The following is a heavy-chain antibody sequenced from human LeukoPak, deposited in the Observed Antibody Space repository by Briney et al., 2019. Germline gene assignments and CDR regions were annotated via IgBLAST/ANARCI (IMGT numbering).Heavy chain of an antibody. D-gene: IGHD4-17*01. CDR1: GFTVSSNY. J-gene: IGHJ6*03. CDR3: AKDGRSTVTRNYYYYYMDV. CDR2: IYSGDRT. Sequence: PGGSLRLSCAVSGFTVSSNYMSWVRQAPGKGLEWVSVIYSGDRTNYADSVKGRFTISRDNSKNTLYLQMNSLRAEDTAVYYCAKDGRSTVTRNYYYYYMDVWGKGTTVTVSS. V-gene: IGHV3-53*05.